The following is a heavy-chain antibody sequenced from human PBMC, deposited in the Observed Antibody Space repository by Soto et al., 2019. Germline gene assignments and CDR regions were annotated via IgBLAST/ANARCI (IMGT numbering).Heavy chain of an antibody. CDR3: ARPSGNYDLDY. D-gene: IGHD5-12*01. V-gene: IGHV4-39*01. Sequence: SETLSLTCTVSGGSISSSSYYWGWIRQPPGKGLEWIGSIYYSGSTYYNPSLKSRVTISVDTSKNQFSLKLSSVTAADTAVYYCARPSGNYDLDYWGQGTLVTVSS. J-gene: IGHJ4*02. CDR2: IYYSGST. CDR1: GGSISSSSYY.